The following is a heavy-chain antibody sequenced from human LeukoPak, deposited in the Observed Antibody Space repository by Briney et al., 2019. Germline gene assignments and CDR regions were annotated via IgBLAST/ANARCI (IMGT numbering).Heavy chain of an antibody. CDR3: SYYGSGTYYKSNWFDP. CDR2: IYYTGNT. J-gene: IGHJ5*02. V-gene: IGHV4-39*01. Sequence: SETLSLTCTVSGVSISSSSYYWGWIRRPPGKGLEWIGSIYYTGNTYYNPSLKSRVTISLDTSKNQFSLKLRSVTAADTHVYYSSYYGSGTYYKSNWFDPWGQGTLVIVSS. CDR1: GVSISSSSYY. D-gene: IGHD3-10*01.